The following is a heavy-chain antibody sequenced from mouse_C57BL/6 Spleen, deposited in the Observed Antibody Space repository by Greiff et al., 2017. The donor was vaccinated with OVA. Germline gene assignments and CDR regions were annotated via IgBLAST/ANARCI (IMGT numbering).Heavy chain of an antibody. CDR2: IRNKANGYTT. V-gene: IGHV7-3*01. Sequence: EVHLVESGGGLVQPGGSLSLSCAASGFTFTDYYMSWVRQPPGKALEWLGFIRNKANGYTTEYSASVKGRFTISRDNSQSILYLQMNTLRAEDSARYYSARWQYYDGGGFDYWGQGTTLTVSS. D-gene: IGHD1-1*01. CDR1: GFTFTDYY. J-gene: IGHJ2*01. CDR3: ARWQYYDGGGFDY.